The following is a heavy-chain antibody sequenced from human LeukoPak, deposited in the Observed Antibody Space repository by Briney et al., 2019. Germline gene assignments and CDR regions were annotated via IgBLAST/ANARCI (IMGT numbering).Heavy chain of an antibody. V-gene: IGHV1-69*05. D-gene: IGHD6-6*01. CDR2: IIPVFGTV. J-gene: IGHJ4*02. Sequence: AASVKVSCKASGGTFSSYAISWVRQAPGQGLEWMGGIIPVFGTVNYAQKFQGRVTITTDESTSTAYMELSSLRSEDTAVYYCARRLGYSSSYFDYWGQGTLVTVSS. CDR1: GGTFSSYA. CDR3: ARRLGYSSSYFDY.